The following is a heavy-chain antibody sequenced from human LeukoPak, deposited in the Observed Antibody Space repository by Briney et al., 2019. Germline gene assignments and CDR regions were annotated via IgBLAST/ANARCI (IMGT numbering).Heavy chain of an antibody. CDR2: INHSGRT. J-gene: IGHJ4*02. CDR1: GGSISSYY. D-gene: IGHD3-10*01. V-gene: IGHV4-34*01. CDR3: ARLLYYGSGVDY. Sequence: PSETLSLTCTVSGGSISSYYWSWIRQPPGKGLEWLGEINHSGRTNYNPSLKSRVTISVDTSKNQFSLKLNSVTAADTAVYYCARLLYYGSGVDYWGQGTLVTVSS.